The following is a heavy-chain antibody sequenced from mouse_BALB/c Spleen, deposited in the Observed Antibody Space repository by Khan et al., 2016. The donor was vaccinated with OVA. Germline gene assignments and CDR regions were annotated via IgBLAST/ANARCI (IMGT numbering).Heavy chain of an antibody. CDR2: IWTGGRT. CDR3: ARSYDYDVGGFTY. D-gene: IGHD2-4*01. CDR1: GISLTNYG. V-gene: IGHV2-9*02. J-gene: IGHJ3*01. Sequence: VELVESGPGLVAPSLSLSITCTVSGISLTNYGVHWIRQPPGKGLEWLGVIWTGGRTNYNSALISRLSISKDNSKSQVFLKMNSLQIDDTAIYYCARSYDYDVGGFTYWGQGTLVTVSA.